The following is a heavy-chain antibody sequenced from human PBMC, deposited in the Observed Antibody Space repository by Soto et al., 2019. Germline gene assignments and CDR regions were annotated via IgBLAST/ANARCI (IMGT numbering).Heavy chain of an antibody. V-gene: IGHV3-33*01. CDR3: ARDFATVGGNSEIAYYFDY. J-gene: IGHJ4*02. CDR2: IWYDGSNK. CDR1: GFTFSSYG. D-gene: IGHD2-21*02. Sequence: GGSLRLSCAASGFTFSSYGMHWVRQAPGKGLGWVAVIWYDGSNKYYADSVKGRFAISRDNSKNTLYLQMNSLRAEDTAVYYCARDFATVGGNSEIAYYFDYWGQGTLVTVSS.